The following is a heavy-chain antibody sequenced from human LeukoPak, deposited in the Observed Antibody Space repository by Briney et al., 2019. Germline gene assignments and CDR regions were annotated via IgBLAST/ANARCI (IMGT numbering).Heavy chain of an antibody. D-gene: IGHD2-15*01. CDR1: GYSFTSYW. J-gene: IGHJ4*02. CDR2: IYPGDSDT. CDR3: ARQHRDCSGGSCYDY. V-gene: IGHV5-51*01. Sequence: GESLKISCKGSGYSFTSYWIGWVRQMPGKGLEWMGIIYPGDSDTRYSPSFQGQVTISADKSISTAYLQWSSLKASDTAMYYCARQHRDCSGGSCYDYWGQGTLVTVSS.